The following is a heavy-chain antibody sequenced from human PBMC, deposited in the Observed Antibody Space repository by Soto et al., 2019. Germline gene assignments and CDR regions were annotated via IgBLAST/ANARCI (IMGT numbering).Heavy chain of an antibody. CDR3: ARDPRSYRYTRTAEKFDY. Sequence: QVQLVQSGAEVKKPGASVKVSCKASGYTFTSYGISWVRQAPGQGLEWMEWISAYNGNTNYAQKLQGRVTMTTDTSTSTVYMELRSLRSDDTAVYYCARDPRSYRYTRTAEKFDYWGQGTLVTVSS. D-gene: IGHD3-16*02. CDR1: GYTFTSYG. J-gene: IGHJ4*02. CDR2: ISAYNGNT. V-gene: IGHV1-18*01.